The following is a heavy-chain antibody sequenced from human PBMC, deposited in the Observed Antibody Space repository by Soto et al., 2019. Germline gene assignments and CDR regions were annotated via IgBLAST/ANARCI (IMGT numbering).Heavy chain of an antibody. CDR1: GFSLSTSGMC. J-gene: IGHJ5*02. Sequence: SGPTLVNPTQTLTLTCTFSGFSLSTSGMCVSWIRQPPGKALEWLALIDWDDDKYYSTSLKTRLTISKDTSKNQVVLTMTNMDPVDTATYYCARILTYYYGSGSYSRFDPWGQGTLVTVSS. D-gene: IGHD3-10*01. V-gene: IGHV2-70*01. CDR3: ARILTYYYGSGSYSRFDP. CDR2: IDWDDDK.